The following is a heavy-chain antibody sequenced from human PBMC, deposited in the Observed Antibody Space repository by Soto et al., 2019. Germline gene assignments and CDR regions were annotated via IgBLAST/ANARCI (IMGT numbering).Heavy chain of an antibody. CDR3: ARARCSSASCYKSTWFEP. J-gene: IGHJ5*02. Sequence: QVQMVQSGAEAKKPGTSVKVSCKASGYTFTNFGVTWVRQAPGQGLEWMGWISASTGNTNYAWRFQGRVTMTTDPSTATAYMDLRSLRSDDTAIYYCARARCSSASCYKSTWFEPWGQGTLVTVSS. CDR1: GYTFTNFG. V-gene: IGHV1-18*01. D-gene: IGHD2-2*02. CDR2: ISASTGNT.